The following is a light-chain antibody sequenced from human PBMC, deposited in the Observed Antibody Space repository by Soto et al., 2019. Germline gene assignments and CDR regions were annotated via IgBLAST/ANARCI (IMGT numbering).Light chain of an antibody. Sequence: TQSPGSLSLSPGERATLSCRAVQIVTSTYMALYQQKPGQAPRLLIYATSFRATGIPDRFSGGGSATDFTLTISRLEPEDFATYYCQQYNSWTFGQGTKVDI. CDR2: ATS. V-gene: IGKV3-20*01. CDR1: QIVTSTY. J-gene: IGKJ1*01. CDR3: QQYNSWT.